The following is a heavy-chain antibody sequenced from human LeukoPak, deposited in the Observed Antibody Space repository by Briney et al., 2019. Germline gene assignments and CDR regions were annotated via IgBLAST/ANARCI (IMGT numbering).Heavy chain of an antibody. CDR1: GFTVSSNY. CDR2: IYSGGST. Sequence: HPGRSLRLSCAASGFTVSSNYMSWVRQAPGKGLEWVSVIYSGGSTYYADSVKGRFTISRDNSKNTLYLQMNSLRAEDTAVYYCASSIPLGATDYWGQGTLVTVSS. V-gene: IGHV3-66*01. CDR3: ASSIPLGATDY. D-gene: IGHD1-26*01. J-gene: IGHJ4*02.